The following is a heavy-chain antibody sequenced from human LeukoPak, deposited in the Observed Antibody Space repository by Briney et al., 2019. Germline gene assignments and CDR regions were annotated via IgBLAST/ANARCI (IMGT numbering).Heavy chain of an antibody. CDR1: GGSISSYC. J-gene: IGHJ5*02. CDR3: ARSGRPLTYYYGSGSYRNWFDP. CDR2: IYYSGST. D-gene: IGHD3-10*01. Sequence: KPSETLSPTCTVSGGSISSYCWSWIRQPPGKGLEWIGYIYYSGSTNYNPSLKSRATISVDTSKNQFSLKLSSVTAADTAVYYCARSGRPLTYYYGSGSYRNWFDPWGQGTLVTVSS. V-gene: IGHV4-59*01.